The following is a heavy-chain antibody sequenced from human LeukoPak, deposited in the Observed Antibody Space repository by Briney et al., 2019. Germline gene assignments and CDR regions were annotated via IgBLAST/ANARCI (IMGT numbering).Heavy chain of an antibody. CDR1: GGTSSTYA. CDR2: IIPILGVA. J-gene: IGHJ4*02. V-gene: IGHV1-69*04. Sequence: SVKVSCKTSGGTSSTYAIGWVRQAPGQGLEWMGRIIPILGVANFVQKFQDRVSITADKSTSTAYMELSNLRSEDTAVYYCAKFGLTYNCSGGSCWDGVVYWGQGTLVTVSS. CDR3: AKFGLTYNCSGGSCWDGVVY. D-gene: IGHD2-15*01.